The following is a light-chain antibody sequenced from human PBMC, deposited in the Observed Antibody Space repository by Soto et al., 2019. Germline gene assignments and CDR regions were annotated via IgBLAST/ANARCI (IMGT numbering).Light chain of an antibody. CDR1: SSNIGSNT. CDR2: SNN. J-gene: IGLJ2*01. Sequence: QSVLTQPPSASGTPGQRVTISCSGSSSNIGSNTVNWYQQLPGTAPKLLIYSNNQRPSGVPDRFSGSKSGTSASLAISGLQPEDEADYYCAAWDDSLNVVVFGGGTKVTVL. CDR3: AAWDDSLNVVV. V-gene: IGLV1-44*01.